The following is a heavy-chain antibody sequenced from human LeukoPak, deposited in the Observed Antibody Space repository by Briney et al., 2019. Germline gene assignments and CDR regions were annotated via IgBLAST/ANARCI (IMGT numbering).Heavy chain of an antibody. D-gene: IGHD1-26*01. CDR1: GGSFSGYY. Sequence: PSETLSLTCAVYGGSFSGYYWCWIRLPPAPGMERVWEINHSGSTNYNPYLKSRVPISVDTSTNQFSLKLSSVTAADTAVYYRARRASDRGSYPRYYYYYYYTDVWGKGTTVTVSS. J-gene: IGHJ6*03. CDR3: ARRASDRGSYPRYYYYYYYTDV. V-gene: IGHV4-34*01. CDR2: INHSGST.